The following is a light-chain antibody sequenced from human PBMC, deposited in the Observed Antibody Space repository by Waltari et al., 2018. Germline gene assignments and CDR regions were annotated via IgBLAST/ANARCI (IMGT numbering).Light chain of an antibody. CDR2: AAS. CDR3: QQSYSTLWT. CDR1: QSISSY. J-gene: IGKJ1*01. V-gene: IGKV1-39*01. Sequence: DIQMTQSPSSLSASVGDRVTITRRASQSISSYLNWYQQKPGKAPKLLSYAASSLQSGVPSRFSGSGSGTDFTLTISSLQPEDFATYYCQQSYSTLWTFGQGTKVEIK.